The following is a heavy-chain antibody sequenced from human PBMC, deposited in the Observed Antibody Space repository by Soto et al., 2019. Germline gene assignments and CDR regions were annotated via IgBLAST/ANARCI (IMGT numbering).Heavy chain of an antibody. V-gene: IGHV1-18*01. CDR2: ISPYTGDT. CDR1: GYIFVNYG. Sequence: QVQLVQSGDEMKKPGASVRVSCKASGYIFVNYGIAWVRQAPGQGLEWMGWISPYTGDTHSASKVQGRLTMTTDTSTSTAYMGLGSLKSDDTAVYYCAMVYNSVTPTPQDVWGQGTTVTVSS. CDR3: AMVYNSVTPTPQDV. J-gene: IGHJ6*02. D-gene: IGHD2-8*01.